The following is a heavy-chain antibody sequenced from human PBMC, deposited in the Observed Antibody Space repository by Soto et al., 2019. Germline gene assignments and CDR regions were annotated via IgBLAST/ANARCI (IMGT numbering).Heavy chain of an antibody. CDR2: ISPSGTFM. D-gene: IGHD6-13*01. J-gene: IGHJ4*02. CDR1: GFAFSSYN. V-gene: IGHV3-21*01. CDR3: ARERGWQLYFDY. Sequence: PGGSLRLSCAASGFAFSSYNMNWVRQAPGKGLEWVSSISPSGTFMNSADSLKDRFSISRDNAEKSLFLQMNSLRGEDTAVYYCARERGWQLYFDYWGQGALVTVSS.